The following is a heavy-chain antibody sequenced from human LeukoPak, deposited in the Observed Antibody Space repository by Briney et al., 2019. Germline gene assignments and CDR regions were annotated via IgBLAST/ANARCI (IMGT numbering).Heavy chain of an antibody. D-gene: IGHD6-19*01. CDR2: ISGGGDYT. CDR1: GLTFRIQA. CDR3: AKARYTAGWYTFDY. J-gene: IGHJ4*02. V-gene: IGHV3-23*01. Sequence: GGSLRLSCAASGLTFRIQAMSWVRQAPGKGLEWVSAISGGGDYTYYADSVKGRFTTSRDNPKNTLYLEMNNLRAEDTALYYCAKARYTAGWYTFDYWGQGTQVTVSS.